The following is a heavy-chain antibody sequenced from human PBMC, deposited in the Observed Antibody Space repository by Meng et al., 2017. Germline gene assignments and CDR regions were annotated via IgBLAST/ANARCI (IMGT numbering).Heavy chain of an antibody. D-gene: IGHD6-13*01. CDR2: IYTSGST. Sequence: LRLSCTVSGGSISSGSYYWSWIRQPAGKGLEWIGRIYTSGSTNYNPSLKSRVTISVGTSKDQFSLNLNSVTAADTAIYYCARGRNAPSSSWFDSWGQGTLVTVSS. V-gene: IGHV4-61*02. J-gene: IGHJ5*01. CDR1: GGSISSGSYY. CDR3: ARGRNAPSSSWFDS.